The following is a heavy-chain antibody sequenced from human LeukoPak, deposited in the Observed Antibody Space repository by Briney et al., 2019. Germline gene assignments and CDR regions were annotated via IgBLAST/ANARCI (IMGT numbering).Heavy chain of an antibody. CDR1: GFTFSGSA. J-gene: IGHJ4*02. Sequence: GGSLRLSCAASGFTFSGSAMHWVRQAPGKGLEWVGRIRIKANNYATAYAASVKGRFTISRDDSRSTAYLQMNSLKTEDTAVYYCTGQEYSSSPGDYWGQGTLVTVSS. V-gene: IGHV3-73*01. CDR2: IRIKANNYAT. CDR3: TGQEYSSSPGDY. D-gene: IGHD6-6*01.